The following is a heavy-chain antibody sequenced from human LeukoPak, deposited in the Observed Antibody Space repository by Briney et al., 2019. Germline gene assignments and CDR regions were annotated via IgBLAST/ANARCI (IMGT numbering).Heavy chain of an antibody. J-gene: IGHJ4*02. CDR2: IWSSSTTI. V-gene: IGHV3-21*01. CDR3: AIFRSIAAAGDLSDY. CDR1: GFTIRNYA. D-gene: IGHD6-13*01. Sequence: EPGGSLRLSCTASGFTIRNYAMNWVRQAPGKGLEWVSSIWSSSTTIFYADSLKGRFTISRDNAKNSLFLQMNSLRDEDTAVYYCAIFRSIAAAGDLSDYWGQGTLVTVSS.